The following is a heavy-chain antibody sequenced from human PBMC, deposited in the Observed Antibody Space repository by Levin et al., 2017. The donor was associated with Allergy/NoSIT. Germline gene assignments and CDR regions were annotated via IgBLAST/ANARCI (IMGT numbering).Heavy chain of an antibody. CDR3: ARGSGGPYSNSDY. Sequence: HPGGSLRLSCATSGFTLSDHYMDWVRQAPGKGLEWVGRSKHRPESYSTVYAASVKGRFTISRDDSKNSLYLQMNRLTVEDSAVYYCARGSGGPYSNSDYWGQGTLVTVSS. CDR2: SKHRPESYST. J-gene: IGHJ4*02. CDR1: GFTLSDHY. V-gene: IGHV3-72*01. D-gene: IGHD2-15*01.